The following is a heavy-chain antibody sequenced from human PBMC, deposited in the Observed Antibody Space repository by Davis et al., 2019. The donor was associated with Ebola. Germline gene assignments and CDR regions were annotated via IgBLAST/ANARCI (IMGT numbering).Heavy chain of an antibody. J-gene: IGHJ4*02. CDR2: IYPGDSDT. D-gene: IGHD2/OR15-2a*01. Sequence: GESLKISCKGSGYSFTSYWITWVRQMPAKGLEWMGIIYPGDSDTRYSPSFQGQVTISAEKSINTAYLQWSSLKASDIAMYYCARQESLYGSSDYWGQGTLVTVSS. CDR1: GYSFTSYW. CDR3: ARQESLYGSSDY. V-gene: IGHV5-51*01.